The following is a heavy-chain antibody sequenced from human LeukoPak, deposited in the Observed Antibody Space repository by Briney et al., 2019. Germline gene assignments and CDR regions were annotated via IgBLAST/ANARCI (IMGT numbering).Heavy chain of an antibody. CDR1: GFTFSSYA. D-gene: IGHD6-13*01. CDR3: AKDPQGISWRAHDY. Sequence: PGGSLRLSCAASGFTFSSYAMSWVRQAPGKGLEWVSAISGSGGSTYYADSVKGRFTISRDNSKNTLYLQMNSLRAEDTAVYYCAKDPQGISWRAHDYWGQGTLVTVSS. V-gene: IGHV3-23*01. CDR2: ISGSGGST. J-gene: IGHJ4*02.